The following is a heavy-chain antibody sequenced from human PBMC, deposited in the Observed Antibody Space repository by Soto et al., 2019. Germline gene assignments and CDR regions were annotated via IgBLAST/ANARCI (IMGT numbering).Heavy chain of an antibody. CDR2: INPSGGST. CDR3: ARESGSYVHGAPFVTTPFDD. Sequence: QVQLVQSGAEVKKPGASVKVSCKASGYTFTSYYMHWVRQAPGQGLEWMGIINPSGGSTSYAQKFQGRVTMTSDTSTSTVYMELSSLRSEDTAVYYCARESGSYVHGAPFVTTPFDDWGQGTLVTVSS. D-gene: IGHD1-26*01. J-gene: IGHJ4*02. V-gene: IGHV1-46*01. CDR1: GYTFTSYY.